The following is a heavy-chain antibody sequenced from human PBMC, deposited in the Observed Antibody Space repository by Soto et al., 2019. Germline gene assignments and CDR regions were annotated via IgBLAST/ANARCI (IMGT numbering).Heavy chain of an antibody. CDR1: GYICTNYW. V-gene: IGHV5-51*01. J-gene: IGHJ6*03. Sequence: PGESLKISCKGSGYICTNYWIAWVPQMPGKGLEWMGLIYPGDSDTRYSPSFQGQVTISADKSISTAYLQWSSLKASDTAMYYWARQGRVSGTSDYYYCMDVWGNATTVTVSS. D-gene: IGHD6-19*01. CDR2: IYPGDSDT. CDR3: ARQGRVSGTSDYYYCMDV.